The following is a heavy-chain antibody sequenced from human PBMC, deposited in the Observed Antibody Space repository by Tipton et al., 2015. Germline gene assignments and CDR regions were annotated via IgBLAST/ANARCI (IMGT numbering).Heavy chain of an antibody. J-gene: IGHJ6*02. V-gene: IGHV1-2*02. CDR2: INPNSGGT. CDR1: RYTFTDYN. D-gene: IGHD3-16*01. Sequence: QLVQSGAEVKKPGASVKVSCKASRYTFTDYNIHWVRQAPGQGLEWMGWINPNSGGTNYAQNFQGRVTMTRETSISTAYMELSSLRSDDTAVYYCARERFVWGRPTYGMDVWGQGTTVTVSS. CDR3: ARERFVWGRPTYGMDV.